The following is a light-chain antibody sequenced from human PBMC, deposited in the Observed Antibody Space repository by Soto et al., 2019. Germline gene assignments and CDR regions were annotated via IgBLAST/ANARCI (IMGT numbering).Light chain of an antibody. CDR3: QHYNSYSAS. CDR1: QTISSW. Sequence: DIQMTQSPSTLSGSVGDRVTITCRASQTISSWLAWYQQKPGKAPKLLIYKASTLKSGVPSRFSGSGSGTEFTLTISSLQPDDFATYYCQHYNSYSASFGPGTKVELK. V-gene: IGKV1-5*03. J-gene: IGKJ1*01. CDR2: KAS.